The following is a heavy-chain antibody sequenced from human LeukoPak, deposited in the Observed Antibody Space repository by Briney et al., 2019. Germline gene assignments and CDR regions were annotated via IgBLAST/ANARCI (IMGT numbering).Heavy chain of an antibody. V-gene: IGHV3-74*01. CDR3: ARDVGGAGSH. CDR1: GFTFSRYW. CDR2: IDEHGTTI. J-gene: IGHJ4*02. Sequence: QPGESLRLSCAASGFTFSRYWMHWVRQAPGEGLVWVSRIDEHGTTIDYADSVRDRFTISRDNAKNTLYLRMNSLRAEDTAMYYCARDVGGAGSHWGQGSLVTVSS. D-gene: IGHD3-10*01.